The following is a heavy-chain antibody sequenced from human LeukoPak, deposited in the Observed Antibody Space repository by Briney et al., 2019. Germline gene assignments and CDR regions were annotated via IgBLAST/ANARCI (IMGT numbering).Heavy chain of an antibody. J-gene: IGHJ4*02. D-gene: IGHD3-22*01. Sequence: GASVKVSCRASGGTFSSYAISWVRQAPGQGLEWMGRIIPILGIANYAQEFQGRVTITADKSTSTAYMELSSLRSEDTAVYYCAYMDDNYYDSSGYPRDYWGQGTLVTVSS. V-gene: IGHV1-69*04. CDR2: IIPILGIA. CDR3: AYMDDNYYDSSGYPRDY. CDR1: GGTFSSYA.